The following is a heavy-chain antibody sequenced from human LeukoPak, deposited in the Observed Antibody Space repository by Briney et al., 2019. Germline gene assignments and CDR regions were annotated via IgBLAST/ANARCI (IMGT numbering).Heavy chain of an antibody. CDR2: ISSSGSTI. CDR1: GFTFSSYE. V-gene: IGHV3-48*03. Sequence: GGSLRLSCAASGFTFSSYEMNWVRQAPGKGLEWVSYISSSGSTIYYADSVKGRFTISRDNAKNSLYLQMSSLRAEGTAVYYCARERGSSGYFDYWGQGTLVTVSS. CDR3: ARERGSSGYFDY. J-gene: IGHJ4*02. D-gene: IGHD3-22*01.